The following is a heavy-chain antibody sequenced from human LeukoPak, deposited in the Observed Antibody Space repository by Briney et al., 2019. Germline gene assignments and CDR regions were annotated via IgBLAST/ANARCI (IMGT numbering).Heavy chain of an antibody. Sequence: PSETLSLTCSVSGDSLSDFYWSWIRLPAGKGLEWIGRVYAGGTTDYTDYNPSLKSRVTMSVDTSKTQFSLKLRSVTAADTAVYYCARVVGTANNYYFEHWGQGTLVTVSS. J-gene: IGHJ4*02. V-gene: IGHV4-4*07. CDR2: VYAGGTTDYT. D-gene: IGHD2-21*02. CDR1: GDSLSDFY. CDR3: ARVVGTANNYYFEH.